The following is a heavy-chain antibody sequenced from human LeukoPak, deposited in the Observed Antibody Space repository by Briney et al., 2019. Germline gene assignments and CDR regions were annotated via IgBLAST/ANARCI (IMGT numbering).Heavy chain of an antibody. V-gene: IGHV4-34*01. CDR2: INHSGST. CDR1: GGSFSGYY. CDR3: ARLEITIFGVAPRRGWFDP. D-gene: IGHD3-3*01. Sequence: PSETLSLTCAVYGGSFSGYYWSWIRQPPGKGLEWIGEINHSGSTNYNPSLKSRVTISVDTSKNQFSLKLSSVTAADTAVYYCARLEITIFGVAPRRGWFDPWGQGTLVTVSS. J-gene: IGHJ5*02.